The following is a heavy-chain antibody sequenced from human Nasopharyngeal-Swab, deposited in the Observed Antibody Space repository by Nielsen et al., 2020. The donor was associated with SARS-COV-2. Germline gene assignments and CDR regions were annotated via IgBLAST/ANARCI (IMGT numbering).Heavy chain of an antibody. CDR3: ARETRGVNYYYYGLDV. D-gene: IGHD2-21*01. CDR1: GFTFSSYA. CDR2: LSGSGGNT. J-gene: IGHJ6*02. V-gene: IGHV3-23*01. Sequence: GGSLRLSCAASGFTFSSYAMSWVRQAPGKGLEWVSALSGSGGNTYYADSVKGRFTISRDNAKNSLYLQMNSLRAEDTAVYYCARETRGVNYYYYGLDVWGQGTTVTVSS.